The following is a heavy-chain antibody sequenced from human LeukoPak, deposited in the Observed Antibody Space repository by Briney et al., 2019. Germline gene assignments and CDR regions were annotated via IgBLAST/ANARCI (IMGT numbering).Heavy chain of an antibody. CDR2: MNPNSGNT. D-gene: IGHD3-22*01. J-gene: IGHJ4*02. CDR3: ARGLPYYYDSSGYYHGY. Sequence: ASVKVSCKASGYTFTGYYMHWVRQAPGQGLEWMGWMNPNSGNTGYAQKFQGRVTMTRNTSISTAYMELSSLRSEDTAVYYCARGLPYYYDSSGYYHGYWGQGTLVTVSS. V-gene: IGHV1-8*02. CDR1: GYTFTGYY.